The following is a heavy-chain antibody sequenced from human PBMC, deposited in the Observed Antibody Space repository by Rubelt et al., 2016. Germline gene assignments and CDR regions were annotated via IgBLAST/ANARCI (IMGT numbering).Heavy chain of an antibody. J-gene: IGHJ3*02. CDR2: IYSGGST. V-gene: IGHV3-53*01. D-gene: IGHD3-9*01. Sequence: EVQLVESGGGLIQPGGSLRLSCAASGFTVSSNYMSWVRQAPGKGLEWVSVIYSGGSTYYADSVKGRFTISRDNSKNTLYLQMNSLRAEDTAVYYCASPMYFDAAYDAFDIWGQGTMVTVSS. CDR3: ASPMYFDAAYDAFDI. CDR1: GFTVSSNY.